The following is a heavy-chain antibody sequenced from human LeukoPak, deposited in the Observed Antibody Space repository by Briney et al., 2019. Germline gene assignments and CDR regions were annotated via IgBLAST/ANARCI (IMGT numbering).Heavy chain of an antibody. Sequence: GGSLRLSCAASGFTFSDYYMTWIRQAPGKGLEWVSYISSSGSTIYYADSVKGRFTISRDNAKNSLYLQMNSLRAEDTAVYYCARDLDGSGNYHWFDPWGQGTLVTVSS. CDR1: GFTFSDYY. V-gene: IGHV3-11*04. J-gene: IGHJ5*02. D-gene: IGHD3-10*01. CDR3: ARDLDGSGNYHWFDP. CDR2: ISSSGSTI.